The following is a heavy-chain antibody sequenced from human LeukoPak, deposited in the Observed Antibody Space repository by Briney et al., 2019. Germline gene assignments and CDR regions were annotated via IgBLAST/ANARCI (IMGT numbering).Heavy chain of an antibody. Sequence: PSETLSLTCAVSGYSISSGYYWGWIRQPPGNGLEWIGRIDHSWSTYYNPSLKSRVTISVDTSKNQFSLKLSSVTAADTAVYYCARAHEEIVVVVAATPGWFDPWGQGTLVTVSS. V-gene: IGHV4-38-2*01. D-gene: IGHD2-15*01. CDR3: ARAHEEIVVVVAATPGWFDP. CDR1: GYSISSGYY. CDR2: IDHSWST. J-gene: IGHJ5*02.